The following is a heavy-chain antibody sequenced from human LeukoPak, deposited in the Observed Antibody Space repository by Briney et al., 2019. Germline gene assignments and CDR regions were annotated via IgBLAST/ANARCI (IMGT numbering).Heavy chain of an antibody. CDR1: GSTFSSYA. V-gene: IGHV3-23*01. CDR3: ALEYCSSTSCYSWDAFDI. J-gene: IGHJ3*02. Sequence: GGSLRLSCAASGSTFSSYAMSWVRQAPGKGLEWVSAISGSGGSTYYADSVKGRFTISRDNSKNTLYLQMNSLRAEDTAVYYCALEYCSSTSCYSWDAFDIWGQGTMVTVSS. D-gene: IGHD2-2*01. CDR2: ISGSGGST.